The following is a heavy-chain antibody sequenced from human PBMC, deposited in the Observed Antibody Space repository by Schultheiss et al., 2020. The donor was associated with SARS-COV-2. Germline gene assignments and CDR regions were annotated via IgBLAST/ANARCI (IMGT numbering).Heavy chain of an antibody. V-gene: IGHV1-2*02. CDR2: IDPDNGGT. CDR1: GYKFSDFY. Sequence: GGSLRLSCKASGYKFSDFYIHWVRQAPGQGLEWVGWIDPDNGGTKSPQKFQGRVTLTSDRSSTTAYLELSGLRSDDTAVYYCARRPLTSAWPFQHWGQGTLVTVSS. J-gene: IGHJ1*01. D-gene: IGHD6-19*01. CDR3: ARRPLTSAWPFQH.